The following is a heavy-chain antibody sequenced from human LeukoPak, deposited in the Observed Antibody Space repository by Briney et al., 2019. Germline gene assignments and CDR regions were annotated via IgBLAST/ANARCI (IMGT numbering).Heavy chain of an antibody. Sequence: SETLSLTCTVSGYSISSGYYWGWIRQPPGKGLEWIGSIYHSGSTYYNPSLKSRVTISVDTSKNQFSLRLSSVTAADTAVYYCARGYYGGYVDYWGQGTLVTVSS. CDR3: ARGYYGGYVDY. CDR1: GYSISSGYY. CDR2: IYHSGST. V-gene: IGHV4-38-2*02. J-gene: IGHJ4*02. D-gene: IGHD3-3*01.